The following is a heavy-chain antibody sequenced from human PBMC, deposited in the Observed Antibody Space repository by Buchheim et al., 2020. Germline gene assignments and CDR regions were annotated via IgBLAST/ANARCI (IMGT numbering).Heavy chain of an antibody. CDR1: GFTFSSYA. V-gene: IGHV3-23*01. J-gene: IGHJ5*02. D-gene: IGHD6-19*01. CDR2: IGGTGAAT. Sequence: EVQLLESGGGLVQPGGSLRLSCTASGFTFSSYAMSWVRRAPGKGLEWVSGIGGTGAATYYTGSVKGRVTISRDNSKNTLSLQMNSLRAEDTAVYYCAKDRGLRIEEADFHDPWGQGTL. CDR3: AKDRGLRIEEADFHDP.